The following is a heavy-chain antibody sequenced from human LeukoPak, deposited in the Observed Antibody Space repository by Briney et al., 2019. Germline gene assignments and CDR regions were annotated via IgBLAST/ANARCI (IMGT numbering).Heavy chain of an antibody. Sequence: GGSLRLSCAASGFTFSSYGMHWVCQASGKGLEWVGRIRSKANSYATAYAASVKGRFTISRDDSKNTAYLQMNSLKTEDTAVYYCTRDTMAAAGYYYYYYMDVWGKGTTVTISS. D-gene: IGHD6-13*01. CDR3: TRDTMAAAGYYYYYYMDV. CDR2: IRSKANSYAT. J-gene: IGHJ6*03. CDR1: GFTFSSYG. V-gene: IGHV3-73*01.